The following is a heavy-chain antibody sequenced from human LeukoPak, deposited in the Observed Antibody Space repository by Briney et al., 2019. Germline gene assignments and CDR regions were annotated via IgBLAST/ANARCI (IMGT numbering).Heavy chain of an antibody. CDR2: IYYSGST. J-gene: IGHJ4*02. D-gene: IGHD3-22*01. Sequence: PSETLSLTCTASGGSISSYYWSWIRQPPGKGLEWIGYIYYSGSTNYNPSLKSRVTISVDTSKNQFSLKLSSVTAADTAVYYCARGRGYYDSSGYFHWGQGTLVTVSS. CDR3: ARGRGYYDSSGYFH. CDR1: GGSISSYY. V-gene: IGHV4-59*01.